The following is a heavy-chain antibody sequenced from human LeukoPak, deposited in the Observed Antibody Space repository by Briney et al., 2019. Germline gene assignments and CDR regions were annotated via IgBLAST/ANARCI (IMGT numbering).Heavy chain of an antibody. CDR3: ARGLWSIAARLGWFDP. V-gene: IGHV4-34*01. D-gene: IGHD6-6*01. J-gene: IGHJ5*02. Sequence: SETPSLTCAVYGGSFSGYYWSWIRQPPGKGLEWIGEINHSGSTNYNPSLKSRVTISVDTSKNQFFLKLSSVTAADTTVYYCARGLWSIAARLGWFDPWGQGTLVTVSS. CDR2: INHSGST. CDR1: GGSFSGYY.